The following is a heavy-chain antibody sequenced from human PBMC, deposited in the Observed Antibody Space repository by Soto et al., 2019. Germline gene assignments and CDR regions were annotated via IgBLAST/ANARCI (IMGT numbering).Heavy chain of an antibody. CDR1: GGSFSGYY. CDR3: ARARRGDRRPPLYSSSAGGFDY. J-gene: IGHJ4*02. CDR2: INHSGST. V-gene: IGHV4-34*01. D-gene: IGHD6-6*01. Sequence: SETLSLTCAVYGGSFSGYYWSWIRQPPGKGLEWIGEINHSGSTNYNPSLKSRVTISVDTSKNQFSLKLSSVTAADTAVYYCARARRGDRRPPLYSSSAGGFDYWGQGTLVTVSS.